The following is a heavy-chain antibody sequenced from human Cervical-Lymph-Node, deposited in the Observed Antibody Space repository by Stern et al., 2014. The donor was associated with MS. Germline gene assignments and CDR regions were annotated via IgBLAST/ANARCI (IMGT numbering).Heavy chain of an antibody. CDR1: GYTFTTYY. CDR2: FNPSGGKT. J-gene: IGHJ4*02. Sequence: QLVQSGAEIRKPGTSVKISCEASGYTFTTYYMHWVRQAPGQGLEWVALFNPSGGKTTYAQRFQGRVTVTGDTSTSTVYMELTGLRSEDTAVYYCARVLSLATSDSWGQGTLVIVSS. CDR3: ARVLSLATSDS. D-gene: IGHD1-1*01. V-gene: IGHV1-46*01.